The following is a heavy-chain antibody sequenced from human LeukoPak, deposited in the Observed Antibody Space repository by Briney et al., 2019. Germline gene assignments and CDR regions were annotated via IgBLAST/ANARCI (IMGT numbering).Heavy chain of an antibody. D-gene: IGHD6-19*01. CDR3: ARAKLGYSSGWSDC. CDR1: GYTFTSYD. V-gene: IGHV1-8*03. CDR2: MNPNSGNT. Sequence: ASVKVSCNASGYTFTSYDINWVRQATGQGLEWMGWMNPNSGNTGYAQKFQGRVTITRNTSISTAYMELSSLRSEDTAVYYCARAKLGYSSGWSDCWGQGTLVTVSS. J-gene: IGHJ4*02.